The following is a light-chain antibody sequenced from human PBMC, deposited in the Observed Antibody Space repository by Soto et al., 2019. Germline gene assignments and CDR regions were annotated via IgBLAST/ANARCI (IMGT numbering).Light chain of an antibody. CDR2: EVN. V-gene: IGLV2-8*01. CDR3: SSYAGSNNFPYV. J-gene: IGLJ1*01. CDR1: SSDGGSYDY. Sequence: LHQAPSASGASGAAVAIPCTGTSSDGGSYDYVSWYQHHPGKAPKLMIYEVNKRPSGVPDRFSGSKSGNPASLPVYGLQAEDEAVYYCSSYAGSNNFPYVFGTGTKSPS.